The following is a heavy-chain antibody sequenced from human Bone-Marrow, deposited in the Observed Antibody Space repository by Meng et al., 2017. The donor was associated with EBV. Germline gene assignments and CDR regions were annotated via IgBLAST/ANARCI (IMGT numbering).Heavy chain of an antibody. CDR2: INHSGST. CDR1: GGSFSGYY. V-gene: IGHV4-34*01. CDR3: ARSAKGYFGL. J-gene: IGHJ2*01. Sequence: QVQLQQWGAGLLKPSATLSRTCAVYGGSFSGYYWSWFRQPPGKGLEWIGEINHSGSTNYSPSLKSRVTISVDTSKNQFSLKLSSVTAADTAVYYCARSAKGYFGLWGRGTLVTVSS.